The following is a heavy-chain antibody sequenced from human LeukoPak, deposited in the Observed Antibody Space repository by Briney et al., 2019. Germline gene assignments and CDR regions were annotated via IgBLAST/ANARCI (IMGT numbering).Heavy chain of an antibody. CDR1: GFIFSAYE. D-gene: IGHD6-19*01. Sequence: GSLRLSCAASGFIFSAYEMNWVRQAPGKGLEWVSYISSSGSTIYYADSVKGRFTISRDNAKKSLYLQMNSLRAEDTAVYYCARVYSSGWSYWGQGTLVTVSS. V-gene: IGHV3-48*03. J-gene: IGHJ4*02. CDR2: ISSSGSTI. CDR3: ARVYSSGWSY.